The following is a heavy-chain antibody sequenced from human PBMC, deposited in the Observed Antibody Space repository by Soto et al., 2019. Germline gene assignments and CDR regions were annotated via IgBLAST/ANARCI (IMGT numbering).Heavy chain of an antibody. V-gene: IGHV1-18*04. CDR3: AGDFYDFWSGSQWGAFDI. CDR1: GYTFTSYG. Sequence: QVQLVQSGAEVKKPGASVKVSCKASGYTFTSYGISWVRQAPGQGLEWMAWISTYNGNTNYAQKLQGRVIMTTDTAQRTSYMELRSLGSEDTAVYYCAGDFYDFWSGSQWGAFDIWGQGTMVTVSS. J-gene: IGHJ3*02. CDR2: ISTYNGNT. D-gene: IGHD3-3*01.